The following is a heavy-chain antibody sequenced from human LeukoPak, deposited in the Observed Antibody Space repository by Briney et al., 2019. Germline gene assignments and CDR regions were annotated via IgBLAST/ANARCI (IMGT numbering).Heavy chain of an antibody. D-gene: IGHD6-19*01. J-gene: IGHJ4*02. V-gene: IGHV4-39*01. CDR3: ARHSSSAWYYYFGY. CDR2: IYFSGTT. CDR1: GGSITNTNYY. Sequence: SETLSLTCTVSGGSITNTNYYWGWVRQPPRKGLEWIGGIYFSGTTYYNPSLRSRVTISVDTSKNQFSLKLNSVTAADTAVYFCARHSSSAWYYYFGYWGQGALVTVSS.